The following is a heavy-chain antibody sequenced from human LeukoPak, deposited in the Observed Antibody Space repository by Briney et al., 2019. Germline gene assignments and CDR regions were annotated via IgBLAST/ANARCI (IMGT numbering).Heavy chain of an antibody. CDR2: NSWNSGSI. J-gene: IGHJ4*02. Sequence: SLTHFCAACGFTLGDYAVLCARHAPGEGVVWVSDNSWNSGSIGYADSVTGRFTISRDNAKTSLYLQMNSLRAEATALYYCAKGNYYGVELEGYLDYWGQGTLVTVSS. D-gene: IGHD4-17*01. CDR3: AKGNYYGVELEGYLDY. V-gene: IGHV3-9*01. CDR1: GFTLGDYA.